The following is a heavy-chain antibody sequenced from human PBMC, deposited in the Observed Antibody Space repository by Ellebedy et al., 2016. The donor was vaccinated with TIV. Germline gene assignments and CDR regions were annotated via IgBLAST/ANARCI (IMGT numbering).Heavy chain of an antibody. D-gene: IGHD3-22*01. V-gene: IGHV4-59*01. Sequence: PSETLSLTCAVSGGSISGYFWSWIRQPPGKGLEWIGYIHDSGSTSYSPSLKSRVTLSVDTSKNQFSLKLSTVTAADTAVYYCARTHYYDSSGFYHDAFDIWGQGTMVTVSS. CDR1: GGSISGYF. J-gene: IGHJ3*02. CDR2: IHDSGST. CDR3: ARTHYYDSSGFYHDAFDI.